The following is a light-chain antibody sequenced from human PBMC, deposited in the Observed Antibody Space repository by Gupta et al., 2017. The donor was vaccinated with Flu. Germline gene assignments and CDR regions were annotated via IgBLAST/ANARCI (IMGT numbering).Light chain of an antibody. CDR2: EVS. J-gene: IGLJ3*02. Sequence: HSALTQPASVSVSPGQSLTISCPGTSSDIGIYNYVSWYQQRPDKAPKLLIYEVSKWPSGVSHRFSGSKSGNTASLTISGLQAEDEADYYCSSFTTSSIWVFGGGTKLTVL. CDR1: SSDIGIYNY. CDR3: SSFTTSSIWV. V-gene: IGLV2-14*01.